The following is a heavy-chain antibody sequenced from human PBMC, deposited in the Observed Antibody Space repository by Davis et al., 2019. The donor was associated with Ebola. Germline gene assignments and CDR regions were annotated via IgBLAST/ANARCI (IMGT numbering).Heavy chain of an antibody. CDR3: ARARRTAETQSSSWFYFDS. Sequence: GSSPKISCAVSGVTLSSNYMSWVRQAPGKGLEWVALISGGGTTYYADSVKGHFTISRDNSNNTLYLQTSSLRVDDTAVYYCARARRTAETQSSSWFYFDSWGQGTLVTVSS. CDR1: GVTLSSNY. CDR2: ISGGGTT. V-gene: IGHV3-53*01. D-gene: IGHD6-13*01. J-gene: IGHJ4*02.